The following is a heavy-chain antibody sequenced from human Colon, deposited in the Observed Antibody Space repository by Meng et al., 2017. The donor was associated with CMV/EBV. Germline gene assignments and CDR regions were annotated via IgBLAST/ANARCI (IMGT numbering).Heavy chain of an antibody. J-gene: IGHJ3*01. V-gene: IGHV4-59*01. CDR3: ARAPPTATVLLFDGFDV. CDR1: GGSIGSYY. CDR2: MHHSGTT. Sequence: QVQLQESGPGLVKPSETLSLTCSVSGGSIGSYYWSWIRQPPGKGLEWIGYMHHSGTTKSNPSLKSRVTISIDTSKNHFSLNLISVTAADTAVYYCARAPPTATVLLFDGFDVWGQGTLVTVSS. D-gene: IGHD2/OR15-2a*01.